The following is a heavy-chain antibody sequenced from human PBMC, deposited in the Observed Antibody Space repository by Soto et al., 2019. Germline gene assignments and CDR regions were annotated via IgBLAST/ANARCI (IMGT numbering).Heavy chain of an antibody. V-gene: IGHV4-39*01. Sequence: SETLSLTCAFCGGSISSSSYYWGWIRQPPGKGLEWIGNVYYGGSTYYNPSLKSRVTISVETSKSQFSLKLSSVTAADTAVYYCAGGDYYHSSGYYFYYYTMDVWGQGTTVTVSS. CDR2: VYYGGST. D-gene: IGHD3-22*01. CDR1: GGSISSSSYY. J-gene: IGHJ6*02. CDR3: AGGDYYHSSGYYFYYYTMDV.